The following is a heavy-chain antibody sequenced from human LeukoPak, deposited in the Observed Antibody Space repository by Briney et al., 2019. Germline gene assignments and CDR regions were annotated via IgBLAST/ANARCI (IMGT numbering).Heavy chain of an antibody. D-gene: IGHD6-6*01. CDR2: IIPILGIA. V-gene: IGHV1-69*02. J-gene: IGHJ4*02. CDR3: ASQYSSSSRVDFVY. CDR1: GGTFSSYT. Sequence: SVKVSCKASGGTFSSYTIRWVRQAPGQGLEWMGRIIPILGIANYAQKFQGRVTITAEKSTSTAYMELSSLRSEDTAVYYCASQYSSSSRVDFVYWGQGTLVAASS.